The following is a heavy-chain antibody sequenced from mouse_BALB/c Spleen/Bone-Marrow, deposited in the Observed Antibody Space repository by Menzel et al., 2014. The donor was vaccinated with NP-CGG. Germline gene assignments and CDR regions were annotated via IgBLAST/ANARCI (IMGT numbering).Heavy chain of an antibody. V-gene: IGHV14-1*02. Sequence: DVKLQESGAELVRPGALVKLSCKASGFNIKDYYMHWVKQRPEQGLEWIGWIDPENGNTIYDPKFQGKASITADTSSNTAYLQLSSLTSEDTAVYYCAGGNYRFAYWGQGTLVTASA. J-gene: IGHJ3*01. CDR1: GFNIKDYY. D-gene: IGHD2-1*01. CDR2: IDPENGNT. CDR3: AGGNYRFAY.